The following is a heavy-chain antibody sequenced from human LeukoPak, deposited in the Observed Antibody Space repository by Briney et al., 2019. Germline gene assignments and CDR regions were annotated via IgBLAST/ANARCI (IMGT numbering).Heavy chain of an antibody. CDR2: IYSGGST. Sequence: GGSLRLSCAASGFTFSSYAMSWVRQAPGKGLEWVSVIYSGGSTYYADSVKGRFTISRDNSKNTLYLQMNSLRAEDTAVYYCAREGTTYYYGMDVWGQGTTVTVSS. CDR1: GFTFSSYA. V-gene: IGHV3-53*01. CDR3: AREGTTYYYGMDV. D-gene: IGHD1-26*01. J-gene: IGHJ6*02.